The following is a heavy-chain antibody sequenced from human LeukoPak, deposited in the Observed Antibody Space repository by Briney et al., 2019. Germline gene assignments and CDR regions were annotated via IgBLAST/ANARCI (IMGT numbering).Heavy chain of an antibody. CDR1: GYSISSGYY. Sequence: SETLSLTCTVSGYSISSGYYWGWIRQPPGKGLEWIGSIYHSGSTYYNPSLKSRVTISVDTSKNQFSLKLSSVTAADTAVYYCARVRYGSGSLYYYYYYMDVWGKGTTVTISS. CDR2: IYHSGST. D-gene: IGHD3-10*01. V-gene: IGHV4-38-2*02. CDR3: ARVRYGSGSLYYYYYYMDV. J-gene: IGHJ6*03.